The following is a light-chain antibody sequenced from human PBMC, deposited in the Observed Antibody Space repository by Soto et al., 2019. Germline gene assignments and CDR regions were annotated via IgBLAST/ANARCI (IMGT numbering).Light chain of an antibody. CDR1: QGVGNS. CDR3: LQHTSYPFT. V-gene: IGKV1-17*01. CDR2: EIS. J-gene: IGKJ3*01. Sequence: DIQMTQSPSSLSASAGDRVTITCRASQGVGNSLDWYQQKPGKAPKRLIYEISSLQTGVPSRFSGTGSGTEFTLTISGLQPEDFETYYCLQHTSYPFTFGPGTKVDIK.